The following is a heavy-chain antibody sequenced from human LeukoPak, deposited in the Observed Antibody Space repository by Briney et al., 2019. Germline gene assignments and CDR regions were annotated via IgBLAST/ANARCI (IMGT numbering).Heavy chain of an antibody. D-gene: IGHD3-22*01. V-gene: IGHV3-9*01. CDR2: ISWNSGST. Sequence: GGSLRLSCAASGFTFDDYAMHWVRQAPGKGLEWVSGISWNSGSTGYADSVKGRFTISTDNAKNSLYLEMNSLRAEDTALYYCAKGVFGYYYASSGYGAYYFDYWGQGTLVTVSS. CDR1: GFTFDDYA. J-gene: IGHJ4*02. CDR3: AKGVFGYYYASSGYGAYYFDY.